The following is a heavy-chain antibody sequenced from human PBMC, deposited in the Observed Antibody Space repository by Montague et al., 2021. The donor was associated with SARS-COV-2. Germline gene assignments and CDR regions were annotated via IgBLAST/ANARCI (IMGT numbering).Heavy chain of an antibody. Sequence: SETLSLTCTVSGGSINDHYRSWIRQSPGKGLEWTGYISSNGKTNXNPSLKSRVTLSADASRNEFSLELDSVTAADTAVYFCARRGYYDSAGYHWHLDLWGRGMLVTVSS. CDR1: GGSINDHY. CDR3: ARRGYYDSAGYHWHLDL. V-gene: IGHV4-4*09. J-gene: IGHJ2*01. D-gene: IGHD3-22*01. CDR2: ISSNGKT.